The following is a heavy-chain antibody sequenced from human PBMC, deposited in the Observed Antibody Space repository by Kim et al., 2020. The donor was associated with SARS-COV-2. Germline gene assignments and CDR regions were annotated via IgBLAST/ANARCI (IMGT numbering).Heavy chain of an antibody. V-gene: IGHV3-7*01. CDR3: ARCGWYYYGMHV. J-gene: IGHJ6*02. Sequence: YVNSVKGRFTIARDNAKNSLYLQMNSLRADDTAVYYCARCGWYYYGMHVWGQGPTVTVSS. D-gene: IGHD6-19*01.